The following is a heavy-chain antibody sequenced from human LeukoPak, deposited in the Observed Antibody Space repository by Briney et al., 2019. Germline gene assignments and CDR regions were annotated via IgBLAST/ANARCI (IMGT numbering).Heavy chain of an antibody. CDR1: GFTFSSYG. J-gene: IGHJ4*02. V-gene: IGHV3-30*02. CDR2: IRYDATNK. CDR3: AEPLGGNYPKPFDD. D-gene: IGHD1-26*01. Sequence: GGSLRLSCAASGFTFSSYGMYWVRQAPGKGLEWVAYIRYDATNKFYVDSVKGRFTTSRDNSKNTLYLQMNSLRAEDTALYYCAEPLGGNYPKPFDDWSQGTLVTVSS.